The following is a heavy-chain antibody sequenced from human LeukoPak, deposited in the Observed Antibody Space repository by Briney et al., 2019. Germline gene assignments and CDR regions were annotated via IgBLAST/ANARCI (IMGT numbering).Heavy chain of an antibody. V-gene: IGHV4-59*01. CDR2: IYYSGST. Sequence: SETLSLTCAVYGGSFSGYYWSWIRQPPGKGLEWIGYIYYSGSTNYNPSLKSRVTISVDTSKNQFSLKLSSVTAADTAVYYCARALGATSYRYAFDIWGQGTMVTVSS. CDR1: GGSFSGYY. D-gene: IGHD1-26*01. J-gene: IGHJ3*02. CDR3: ARALGATSYRYAFDI.